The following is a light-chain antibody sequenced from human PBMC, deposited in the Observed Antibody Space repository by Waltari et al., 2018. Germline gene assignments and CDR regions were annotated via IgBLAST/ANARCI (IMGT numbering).Light chain of an antibody. CDR1: QSVRSN. CDR2: GAS. Sequence: EIVMTQSPATLSVSPGERATLSCRASQSVRSNLAWYQQKPGQAPRLLIYGASTSATGVPARFSGSGSGTEFTLTLSSLQSEDFAVYYCQQYDSWPPGITFGGGTKVEIK. V-gene: IGKV3-15*01. CDR3: QQYDSWPPGIT. J-gene: IGKJ4*01.